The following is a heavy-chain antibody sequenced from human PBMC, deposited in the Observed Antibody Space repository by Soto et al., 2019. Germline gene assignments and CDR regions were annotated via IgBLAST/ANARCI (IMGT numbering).Heavy chain of an antibody. CDR3: AGVPPEWELGMDV. CDR1: GGTFSSYT. Sequence: QVQLVQSGAEVKKPGSSVKVSCKASGGTFSSYTISWVRQAPGQGLEWMGRIIPILGIANYAQKFQGRVTITADKSTSTAYMELSSLRSEDTAVYYCAGVPPEWELGMDVWGQGTTVTVSS. V-gene: IGHV1-69*02. CDR2: IIPILGIA. J-gene: IGHJ6*02. D-gene: IGHD1-26*01.